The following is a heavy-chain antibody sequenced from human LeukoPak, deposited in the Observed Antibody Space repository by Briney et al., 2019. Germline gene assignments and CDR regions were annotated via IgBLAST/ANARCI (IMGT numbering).Heavy chain of an antibody. Sequence: SETLSLTCTVSGGSISSYYWSWIRQPAGKGLEWIGRIYTSGSTNYNPSLKSRVTMSVDTSKNQFSLKLSSVTAADTAVYYCARSLYYYGSDSFDIWGQGTMVSVSS. CDR3: ARSLYYYGSDSFDI. J-gene: IGHJ3*02. CDR2: IYTSGST. V-gene: IGHV4-4*07. CDR1: GGSISSYY. D-gene: IGHD3-10*01.